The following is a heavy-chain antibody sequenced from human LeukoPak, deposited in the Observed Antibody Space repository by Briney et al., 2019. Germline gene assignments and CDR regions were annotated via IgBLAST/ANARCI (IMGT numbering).Heavy chain of an antibody. CDR1: GFTFSDYW. J-gene: IGHJ4*02. CDR2: IKEDGSEK. V-gene: IGHV3-7*04. D-gene: IGHD2/OR15-2a*01. Sequence: PGGSLRLSCAASGFTFSDYWMSWVRQAPGKGLEWVANIKEDGSEKYYVDSVKGRFTISRDNAKNSPYLQMNSLRAEDTAVYYCQRDFYGYWGQGILVTVSS. CDR3: QRDFYGY.